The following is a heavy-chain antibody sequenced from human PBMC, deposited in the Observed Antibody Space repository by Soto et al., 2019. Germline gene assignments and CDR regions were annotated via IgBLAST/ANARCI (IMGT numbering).Heavy chain of an antibody. Sequence: GGSLRLSCAASGFTFSGYWMSWVRQAPGKGLEWVANIKQDGSEKYYVDSVKGRFTISRDNAKNSLYLLMNSLRAEGTAVYYCAKNNRYCSSTNCFVFDYWGQGTLVTVSS. V-gene: IGHV3-7*01. J-gene: IGHJ4*02. CDR3: AKNNRYCSSTNCFVFDY. D-gene: IGHD2-2*01. CDR2: IKQDGSEK. CDR1: GFTFSGYW.